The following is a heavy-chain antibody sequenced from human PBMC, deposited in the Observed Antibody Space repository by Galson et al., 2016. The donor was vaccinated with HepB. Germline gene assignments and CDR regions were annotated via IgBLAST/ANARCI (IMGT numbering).Heavy chain of an antibody. J-gene: IGHJ4*02. CDR1: GGTFNNFA. D-gene: IGHD6-19*01. V-gene: IGHV1-69*06. Sequence: SVKVSCKASGGTFNNFAIAWVREAPGQGLEWVGGVIPLFGTASYAEKFQDRVTITADKSTCTTYMELRSLRSDDTALYYCESRSGPDDFWGQGTLVTVSS. CDR3: ESRSGPDDF. CDR2: VIPLFGTA.